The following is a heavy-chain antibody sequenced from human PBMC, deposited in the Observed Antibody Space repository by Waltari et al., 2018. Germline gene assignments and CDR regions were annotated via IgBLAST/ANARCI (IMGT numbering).Heavy chain of an antibody. J-gene: IGHJ4*02. CDR3: ARDREGISWTLDY. Sequence: EVQLLESGGGLVQPGGSMRVACAASGLTFNNYAMSWVRQAPGRGLEWVSAISADGGNTYFAPSVKGRFTISRDYSKGTVSLQMNSLRAEDTAVYYCARDREGISWTLDYWGQGTLVTVSS. CDR2: ISADGGNT. V-gene: IGHV3-23*01. CDR1: GLTFNNYA. D-gene: IGHD6-13*01.